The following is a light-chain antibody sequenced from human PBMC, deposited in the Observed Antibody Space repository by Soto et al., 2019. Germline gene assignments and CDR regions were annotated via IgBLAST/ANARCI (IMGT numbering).Light chain of an antibody. Sequence: DIQMTQSPSSLSASVGDRVTITCRASQDISNYLNWYQQKPGKAPKLLIYDASNLETGVPSRFSGSGSGTDFTLTISNLQPEDFATYYCQQTYTTPFTFGPGTKVDIK. CDR2: DAS. V-gene: IGKV1-39*01. CDR1: QDISNY. J-gene: IGKJ3*01. CDR3: QQTYTTPFT.